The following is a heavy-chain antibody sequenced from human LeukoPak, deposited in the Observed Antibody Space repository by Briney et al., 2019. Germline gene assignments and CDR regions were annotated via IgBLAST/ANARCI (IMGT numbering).Heavy chain of an antibody. CDR1: GFTFSSYA. CDR3: VKGGRTNSPLDY. J-gene: IGHJ4*02. CDR2: ISGGGTAT. Sequence: GGSLRLSCAASGFTFSSYAMSWVRQAPGRGLQWVSVISGGGTATYYADSVKGRLTISRDNSKNTLYLQMKSLRADDTAIYYCVKGGRTNSPLDYWGQGTLVTVSS. V-gene: IGHV3-23*01. D-gene: IGHD1-14*01.